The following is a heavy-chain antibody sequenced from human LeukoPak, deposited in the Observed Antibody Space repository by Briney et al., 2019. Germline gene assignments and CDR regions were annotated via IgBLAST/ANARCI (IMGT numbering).Heavy chain of an antibody. V-gene: IGHV3-21*01. J-gene: IGHJ6*02. Sequence: EGSLRLSCAASGFTFSSYSMNWVRQAPGKGLEWVSSISSSSSYIYYADSVKGRFTISRDNAKNSLYLQMNSLRAEDTAVYYCARDDSNGVTTDRYYYYGMDVWGQGTTVTVSS. CDR1: GFTFSSYS. CDR3: ARDDSNGVTTDRYYYYGMDV. CDR2: ISSSSSYI. D-gene: IGHD2-21*02.